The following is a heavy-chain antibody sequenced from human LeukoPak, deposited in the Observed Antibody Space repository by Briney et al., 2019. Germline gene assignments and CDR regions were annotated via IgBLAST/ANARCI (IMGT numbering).Heavy chain of an antibody. CDR1: GGSISSYY. V-gene: IGHV4-59*01. CDR3: ARGGVWFGELLVGMDV. Sequence: SATLSLTCTVSGGSISSYYWSWIRQPPGQGLEWIGNIYYSGSTNYNPSLKSRVTISVDTSKNQFSLKLSSVTAAGTAVYYCARGGVWFGELLVGMDVWGKGTTVTVSS. D-gene: IGHD3-10*01. J-gene: IGHJ6*04. CDR2: IYYSGST.